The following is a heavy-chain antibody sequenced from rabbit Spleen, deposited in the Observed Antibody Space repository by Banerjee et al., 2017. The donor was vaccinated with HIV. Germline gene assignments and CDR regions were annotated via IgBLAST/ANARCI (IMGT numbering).Heavy chain of an antibody. CDR3: ARDLVGVIGWHFYL. Sequence: QEQLEESGGDLVKPEGSLTLTCTASGFSFSSSYYMCWVRQAPGKGLEWIACIYGGRSGSTYYASWAKGRFTISKTSSTTVTLRMTSLTAADRAAYFCARDLVGVIGWHFYLWGPGTLVTVS. D-gene: IGHD1-1*01. J-gene: IGHJ4*01. CDR2: IYGGRSGST. CDR1: GFSFSSSYY. V-gene: IGHV1S45*01.